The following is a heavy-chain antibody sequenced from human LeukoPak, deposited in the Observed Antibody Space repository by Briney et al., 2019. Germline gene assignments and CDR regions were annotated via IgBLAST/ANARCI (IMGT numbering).Heavy chain of an antibody. CDR1: GDSVSGYSPA. V-gene: IGHV6-1*01. CDR3: ARDDRGYYFDY. CDR2: TYYRSKWYN. J-gene: IGHJ4*02. Sequence: SRTLSLTCAISGDSVSGYSPAWNWITQSPSRGLVWLGRTYYRSKWYNDYAPSVKSRITINPDTSKNQFSLHLNSVTPEDTALYFCARDDRGYYFDYGGQGTLVTVPS.